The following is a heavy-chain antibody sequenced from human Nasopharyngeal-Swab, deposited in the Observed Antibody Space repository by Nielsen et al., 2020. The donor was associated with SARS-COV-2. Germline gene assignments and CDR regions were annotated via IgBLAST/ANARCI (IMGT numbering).Heavy chain of an antibody. V-gene: IGHV1-18*01. D-gene: IGHD2-2*01. J-gene: IGHJ3*02. CDR3: ARVPGNHDAFDI. CDR2: ISAYNGNT. Sequence: ASLKVSCKASGYTFTSYGISWVRQAPGQGLEWMGWISAYNGNTNYAQKLQGRVTMTTDTSTSTAYMELRSLRSDDTAVYCCARVPGNHDAFDIWGQGTMVTVSS. CDR1: GYTFTSYG.